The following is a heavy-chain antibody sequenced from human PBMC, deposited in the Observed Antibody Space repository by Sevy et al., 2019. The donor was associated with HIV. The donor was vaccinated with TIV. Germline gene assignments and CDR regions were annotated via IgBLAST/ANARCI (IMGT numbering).Heavy chain of an antibody. CDR3: AKDWELRLAYYFDY. CDR1: GFTFSSYG. J-gene: IGHJ4*02. Sequence: GGSLRLSCAASGFTFSSYGMHWVRQAPGKGLEWVAVISYDGSNRYYADSVKGGFTISRDNSKNTLYLQMNSLRAEDTAVYYCAKDWELRLAYYFDYWGQGTLVTVSS. CDR2: ISYDGSNR. V-gene: IGHV3-30*18. D-gene: IGHD3-10*01.